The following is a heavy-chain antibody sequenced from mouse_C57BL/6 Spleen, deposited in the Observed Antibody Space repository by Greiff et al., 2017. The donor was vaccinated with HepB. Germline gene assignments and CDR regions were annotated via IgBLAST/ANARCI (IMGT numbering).Heavy chain of an antibody. V-gene: IGHV6-3*01. J-gene: IGHJ3*01. CDR2: IRLKSDNYAT. CDR3: TTGIYYDYDEGLAY. Sequence: EVHLVESGGGLVQPGGSMKLSCVASGFTFSNYWMNWVRQSPEKGLEWVAQIRLKSDNYATHYAESVKGRFTISRDDSKSSVYLQMNNLRAEDTGIYYCTTGIYYDYDEGLAYWGQGTLVTVSA. CDR1: GFTFSNYW. D-gene: IGHD2-4*01.